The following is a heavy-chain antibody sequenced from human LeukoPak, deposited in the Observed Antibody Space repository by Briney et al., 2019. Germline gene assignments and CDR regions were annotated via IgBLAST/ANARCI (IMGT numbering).Heavy chain of an antibody. CDR1: GGSFSDYD. J-gene: IGHJ4*02. CDR3: ATADDYSNYAVNY. Sequence: SETLSLTCAVYGGSFSDYDWSWIRQPPGKGLEWIGSIYYSGSTYYNPSLKSRVTISVDTSKNQFSLKLSSVTAADTAVYYCATADDYSNYAVNYWGQGTLVTVSS. D-gene: IGHD4-11*01. CDR2: IYYSGST. V-gene: IGHV4-34*01.